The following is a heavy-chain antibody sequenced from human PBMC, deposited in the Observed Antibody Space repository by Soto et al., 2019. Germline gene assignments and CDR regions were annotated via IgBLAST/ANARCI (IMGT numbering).Heavy chain of an antibody. CDR1: GLTFSNYA. D-gene: IGHD2-15*01. CDR3: AKGLSGSSPYNWFDP. Sequence: QLLESGGGLVQPGGSLRLSCTASGLTFSNYAISWVRQTPGKGLEWVSVISGSGANTYYADSVKGRFTISRDNSKNTLYLQMTSLRAEDTAVHFCAKGLSGSSPYNWFDPWGQGTLVTVSS. CDR2: ISGSGANT. V-gene: IGHV3-23*01. J-gene: IGHJ5*02.